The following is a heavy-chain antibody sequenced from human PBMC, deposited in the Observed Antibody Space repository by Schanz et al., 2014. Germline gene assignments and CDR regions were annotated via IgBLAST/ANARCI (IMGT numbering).Heavy chain of an antibody. CDR3: AKDMNREATAPES. D-gene: IGHD5-12*01. CDR1: GFTFSSYS. V-gene: IGHV3-23*04. CDR2: INTADTT. J-gene: IGHJ5*02. Sequence: EVRLVESGGGLVKPGGSLRLSCAASGFTFSSYSMSWVRQAPGKGLGWVSAINTADTTYYADSVKGRFTVSRDNSKNTVYLHMNSLRDEDTAVYYCAKDMNREATAPESWGQGTLVTVSS.